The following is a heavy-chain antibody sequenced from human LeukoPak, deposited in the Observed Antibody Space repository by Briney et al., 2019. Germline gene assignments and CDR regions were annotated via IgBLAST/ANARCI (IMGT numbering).Heavy chain of an antibody. CDR1: GGSISSSSYY. Sequence: PSDTLSLTCTVSGGSISSSSYYWGWIRQPPGKGLEWIGSIYYSGSTYYNPSLKSRVTISVDTSKNQFSLKLSSVTAADTAVYYCALSLGEPFDYWGQGTLVTVSS. J-gene: IGHJ4*02. V-gene: IGHV4-39*01. CDR3: ALSLGEPFDY. D-gene: IGHD3-16*01. CDR2: IYYSGST.